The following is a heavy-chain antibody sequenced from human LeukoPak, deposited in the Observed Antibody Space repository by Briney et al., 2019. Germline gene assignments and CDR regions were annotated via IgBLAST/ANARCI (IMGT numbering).Heavy chain of an antibody. CDR3: ARDYPYYYEGMWYCDY. CDR2: IKGDGSEN. V-gene: IGHV3-7*01. Sequence: GGSLRLSCSASGFTFRSYWMSWVRQAPGKGLEWVANIKGDGSENYYVDSVKGRFTISRDNAKNSLYLQMNSLRAEDTAVYYCARDYPYYYEGMWYCDYWGQGILVTVSS. J-gene: IGHJ4*02. D-gene: IGHD3-22*01. CDR1: GFTFRSYW.